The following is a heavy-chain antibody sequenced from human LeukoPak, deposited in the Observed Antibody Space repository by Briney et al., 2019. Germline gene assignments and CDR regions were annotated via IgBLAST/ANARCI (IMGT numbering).Heavy chain of an antibody. CDR2: IWYDGSNK. Sequence: GGSLRLSCAASGFTFGSYGMHWVRQAPGKGLEWVAVIWYDGSNKYYADSVKGRFTISRDNSKNTLYLQMNSLRAEDTAVYYCAKDRAQWLVPSAFDIWGQGTMVTVSS. V-gene: IGHV3-33*06. CDR1: GFTFGSYG. J-gene: IGHJ3*02. D-gene: IGHD6-19*01. CDR3: AKDRAQWLVPSAFDI.